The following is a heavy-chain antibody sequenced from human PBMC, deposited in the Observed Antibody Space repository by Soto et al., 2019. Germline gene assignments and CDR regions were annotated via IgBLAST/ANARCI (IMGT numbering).Heavy chain of an antibody. J-gene: IGHJ3*02. CDR1: GFTFSSYW. D-gene: IGHD1-26*01. CDR2: IYTDGSTT. CDR3: ARSLGAKNAFDI. Sequence: PGGSLRLSCAASGFTFSSYWMHWVRQAPGKGLMWVSRIYTDGSTTNYADSVKGRFTISRDNAKNTLYLQMNSLRVEDTAIYYCARSLGAKNAFDIWGQGTMVTVSS. V-gene: IGHV3-74*01.